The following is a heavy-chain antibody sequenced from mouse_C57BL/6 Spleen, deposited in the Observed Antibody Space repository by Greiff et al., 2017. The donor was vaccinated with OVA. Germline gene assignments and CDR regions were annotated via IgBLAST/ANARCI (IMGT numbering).Heavy chain of an antibody. J-gene: IGHJ4*01. Sequence: EVQVVESGGGLVQPKGSLKLSCAASGFSFNTYAMNWVRQAPGKGLEWVARIRSKSNNYATYYADSVKDRFTISRDDSERMLYLQMNNLKTEDTAMYYCVGSGSSYPYAMDYWGQGTSVTVSS. V-gene: IGHV10-1*01. CDR3: VGSGSSYPYAMDY. CDR1: GFSFNTYA. CDR2: IRSKSNNYAT. D-gene: IGHD1-1*01.